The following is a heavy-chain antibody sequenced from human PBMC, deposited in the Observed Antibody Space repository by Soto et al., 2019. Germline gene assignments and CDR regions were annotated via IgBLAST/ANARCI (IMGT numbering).Heavy chain of an antibody. D-gene: IGHD1-1*01. CDR1: GFTFDDYA. Sequence: LRLSCAASGFTFDDYAMHWVRQAPGKGLEWVSGISWNSGSIGYADSVKGRFTISRDNAKNSLYLQMNSLRAEDTALYYCAKGLTGTTSGIDYWGQGTLVTAPQ. CDR3: AKGLTGTTSGIDY. J-gene: IGHJ4*02. CDR2: ISWNSGSI. V-gene: IGHV3-9*01.